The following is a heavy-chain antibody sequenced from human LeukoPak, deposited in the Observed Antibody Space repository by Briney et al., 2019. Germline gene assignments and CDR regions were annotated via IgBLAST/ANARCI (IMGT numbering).Heavy chain of an antibody. V-gene: IGHV3-30*02. J-gene: IGHJ4*02. Sequence: PGGSLRLSCAASGFTFSSHGMHWVRQALGEGLEWVAFIRYDGNIKYYADSVKGRFTISRDNSKNTLYLHMNSLRAEDTAIYFCAKVRLGYCSSTSCPLKDWGQGTLVTVSS. CDR1: GFTFSSHG. CDR3: AKVRLGYCSSTSCPLKD. CDR2: IRYDGNIK. D-gene: IGHD2-2*01.